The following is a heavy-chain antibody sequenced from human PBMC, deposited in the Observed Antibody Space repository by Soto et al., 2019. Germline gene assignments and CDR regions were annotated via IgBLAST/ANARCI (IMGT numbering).Heavy chain of an antibody. CDR1: AGSISSRSYY. D-gene: IGHD3-10*02. Sequence: SETLSLTCTVSAGSISSRSYYWGWIRQPPGKGLEWIGNIYYSGSSYYNPSLESRVSMSVDTSKNQFSLKLTSVTAADTAVYFCARGVADMYGHYYGMDVWGQGTTVTVSS. J-gene: IGHJ6*02. CDR2: IYYSGSS. V-gene: IGHV4-39*01. CDR3: ARGVADMYGHYYGMDV.